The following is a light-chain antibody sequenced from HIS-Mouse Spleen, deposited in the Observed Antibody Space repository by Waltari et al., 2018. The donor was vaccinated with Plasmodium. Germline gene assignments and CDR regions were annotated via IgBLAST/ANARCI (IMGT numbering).Light chain of an antibody. CDR3: YSTDSSGKHRV. CDR2: EDI. J-gene: IGLJ3*02. Sequence: SYELTQPPSVSVSPGQTARITCSGDALPKQYAYWYQQKSGQAPVLVIYEDIKRPSGIPDRSSGSSAGTMATLTISGAQVEDEADYYCYSTDSSGKHRVFGGGTKLTVL. CDR1: ALPKQY. V-gene: IGLV3-10*01.